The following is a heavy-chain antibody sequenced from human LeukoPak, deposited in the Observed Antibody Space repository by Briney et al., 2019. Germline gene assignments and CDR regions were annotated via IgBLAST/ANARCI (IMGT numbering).Heavy chain of an antibody. CDR2: IYHSGST. CDR1: GGSISSGGYS. D-gene: IGHD3-3*01. J-gene: IGHJ6*02. V-gene: IGHV4-30-2*01. Sequence: SQTLSLTCAVSGGSISSGGYSWSWIRQPPGKGLEWIGYIYHSGSTYYNPSLKSRVTISVDRSKNQFSLKLSSVTAADTAVYYCARQTTQYYDFWSGYYGSYGMDVWGQGTTVTVSS. CDR3: ARQTTQYYDFWSGYYGSYGMDV.